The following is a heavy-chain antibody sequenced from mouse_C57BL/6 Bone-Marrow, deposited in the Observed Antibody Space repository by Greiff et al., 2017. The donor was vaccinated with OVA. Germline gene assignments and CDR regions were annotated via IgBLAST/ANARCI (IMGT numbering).Heavy chain of an antibody. CDR2: FYPGRGNI. CDR3: ARHEAPYYYGSSPWFAY. CDR1: GYTFTEYT. D-gene: IGHD1-1*01. J-gene: IGHJ3*01. V-gene: IGHV1-62-2*01. Sequence: VQLQQSGAELVKPGASVKLSCKASGYTFTEYTIHWVKPRSGQGLEWIGWFYPGRGNIQYNEKFKDKAQLTAANSSSTVYMELSRWTSEDSAVYFCARHEAPYYYGSSPWFAYWGQGTLVTVSA.